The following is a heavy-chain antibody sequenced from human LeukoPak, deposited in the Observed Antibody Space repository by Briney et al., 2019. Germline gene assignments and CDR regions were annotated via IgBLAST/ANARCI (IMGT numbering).Heavy chain of an antibody. J-gene: IGHJ4*02. CDR3: ARDLNSGYERYFDY. CDR2: INAGNGNT. V-gene: IGHV1-3*01. Sequence: ASVKVSCKASGYTFTSYAMHWVRQDPGQRLEWMGWINAGNGNTKYSQKFQGRVTITRDTSASTAYMELSSLRSEDTAVYYCARDLNSGYERYFDYWGQGTLVTVSS. D-gene: IGHD5-12*01. CDR1: GYTFTSYA.